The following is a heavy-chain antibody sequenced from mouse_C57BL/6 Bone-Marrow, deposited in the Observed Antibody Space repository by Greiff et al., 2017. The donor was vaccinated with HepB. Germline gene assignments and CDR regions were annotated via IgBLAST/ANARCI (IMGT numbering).Heavy chain of an antibody. J-gene: IGHJ3*01. CDR2: IHPNSGST. V-gene: IGHV1-64*01. D-gene: IGHD2-4*01. CDR1: GYTFTSYW. Sequence: QVQLQQPGAELVKPGASVKLSCKASGYTFTSYWMHWVKQRPGQGLEWIGMIHPNSGSTNYNEKFKSKATLTVDKSSSTAYMQLSSLTSEDSAVYYCASAFYYDYDVGFAYWGQGTLVTVSA. CDR3: ASAFYYDYDVGFAY.